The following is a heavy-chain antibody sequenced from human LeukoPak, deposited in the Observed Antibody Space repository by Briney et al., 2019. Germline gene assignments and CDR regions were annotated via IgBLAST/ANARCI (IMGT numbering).Heavy chain of an antibody. CDR1: GFTFSSYV. Sequence: PGGSLRLSCAASGFTFSSYVMSWVRQPPGKGLEWVSAISGSGGSTYYADSVKGRFTISRDNSKNTFYLQMNSLRVEDAAVYYCARDLYNSASKWGQGTLVTDSS. D-gene: IGHD6-25*01. J-gene: IGHJ4*02. CDR3: ARDLYNSASK. CDR2: ISGSGGST. V-gene: IGHV3-23*01.